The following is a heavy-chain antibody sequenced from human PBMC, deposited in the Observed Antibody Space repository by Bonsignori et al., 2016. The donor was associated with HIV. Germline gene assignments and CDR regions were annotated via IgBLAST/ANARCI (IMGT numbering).Heavy chain of an antibody. CDR2: LFHWDH. CDR3: ARERVYFGESWGFDT. Sequence: QVQLQESGPGLVKPSETVSLTCTVSGGSVSSSNYYWTWIRQPPGRDWSGWFCLFHWDHQGEPLLKSRLSISIETSKNQFSLRLSSVTAADTAVYYCARERVYFGESWGFDTWGQGALVTVSS. J-gene: IGHJ4*02. V-gene: IGHV4-61*01. D-gene: IGHD3-10*01. CDR1: GGSVSSSNYY.